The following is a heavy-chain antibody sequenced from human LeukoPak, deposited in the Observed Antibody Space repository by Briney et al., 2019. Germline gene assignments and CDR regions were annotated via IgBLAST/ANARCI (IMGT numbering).Heavy chain of an antibody. V-gene: IGHV3-23*01. CDR3: AELGITMIGGV. D-gene: IGHD3-10*02. J-gene: IGHJ6*04. Sequence: QSGGSLRLSCAASGFTFSSYAMHWVRQAPGKGLEWVSAISGSGFRTSYADSVKGRFTISRDNSKNTLYLDMNSLRAEDTAVYYCAELGITMIGGVWGKGTTVTISS. CDR1: GFTFSSYA. CDR2: ISGSGFRT.